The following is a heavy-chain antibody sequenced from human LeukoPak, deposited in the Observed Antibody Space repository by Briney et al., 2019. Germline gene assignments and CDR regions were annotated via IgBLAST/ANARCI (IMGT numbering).Heavy chain of an antibody. V-gene: IGHV4-59*01. CDR2: IYYSGST. CDR3: ARGQGGVWFGELSPFDP. CDR1: GGSISSYY. J-gene: IGHJ5*02. D-gene: IGHD3-10*01. Sequence: PSETLSLTCTVSGGSISSYYWSWIRQPPGKGLEWIGYIYYSGSTNYNPSLKSRVTISVDTSKNQFSLKLSSVTAADTAVYYCARGQGGVWFGELSPFDPWGQGTLVTVSS.